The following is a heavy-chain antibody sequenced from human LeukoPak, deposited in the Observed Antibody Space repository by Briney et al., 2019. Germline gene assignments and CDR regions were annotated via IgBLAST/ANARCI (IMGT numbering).Heavy chain of an antibody. D-gene: IGHD6-13*01. V-gene: IGHV3-21*01. CDR1: GFTFSSYS. Sequence: PGGSLRLSCAASGFTFSSYSMNWVRQAPGKGLEWVSSMSNSSSYTYYAESVKGRFTISRDNAKNSLYLQMNSLRAEDTAVYYCATEGSSSMGDWFDPWGQGTLVTVSS. CDR2: MSNSSSYT. J-gene: IGHJ5*02. CDR3: ATEGSSSMGDWFDP.